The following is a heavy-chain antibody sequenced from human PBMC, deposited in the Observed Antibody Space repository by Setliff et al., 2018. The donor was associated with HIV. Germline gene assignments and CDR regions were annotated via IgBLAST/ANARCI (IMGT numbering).Heavy chain of an antibody. Sequence: ASVKVSCKASGYTFSSYDINWVRQATGQGLEWMGWMNPNSGNTGYAQKFQGRVTITADESATTVYMEMSGLTSEDTAIYYCARGADASGYFYREYFQHWGQGTLVTVSS. J-gene: IGHJ1*01. CDR3: ARGADASGYFYREYFQH. V-gene: IGHV1-8*03. CDR2: MNPNSGNT. CDR1: GYTFSSYD. D-gene: IGHD3-22*01.